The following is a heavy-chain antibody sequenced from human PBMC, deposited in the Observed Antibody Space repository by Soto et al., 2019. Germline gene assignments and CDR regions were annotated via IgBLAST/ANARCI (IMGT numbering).Heavy chain of an antibody. D-gene: IGHD1-1*01. V-gene: IGHV4-34*01. CDR3: ASGVEH. CDR1: GGSFSGYY. CDR2: INHSGST. Sequence: SETLSLTCAVYGGSFSGYYWSWIRQPPGKGLEWIGEINHSGSTNYNPSLKSRVTISIDASKKYFSLRLNSVTAADTAVYYCASGVEHWGQGTLVTVSS. J-gene: IGHJ4*02.